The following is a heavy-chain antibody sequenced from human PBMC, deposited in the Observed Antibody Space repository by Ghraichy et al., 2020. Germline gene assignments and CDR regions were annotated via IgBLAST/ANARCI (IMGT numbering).Heavy chain of an antibody. CDR1: GYTFTDYH. CDR3: ARLLPGTIRQNQIDY. D-gene: IGHD1-14*01. J-gene: IGHJ4*02. V-gene: IGHV1-2*02. Sequence: ASVKVSCKASGYTFTDYHLHWVRQAPGQGLEWMGWINPNTGATNFAQRFQGRVTLTRDTSISTAYMELSGLRSDDTAVYYCARLLPGTIRQNQIDYWGQGTLVTVSS. CDR2: INPNTGAT.